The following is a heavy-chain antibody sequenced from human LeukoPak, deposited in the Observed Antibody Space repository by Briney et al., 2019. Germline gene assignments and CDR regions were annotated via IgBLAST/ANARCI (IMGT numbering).Heavy chain of an antibody. Sequence: ASVKVSCKASGYTFTSYDINWVRQATGQGLEWMGWMNPNSGNTGYAQKFQGRVTMTRNTSISTAYMELSSLRSEDTAVYYCAVEGLRDGYYSHAGSGYWGQGTLVTVSS. CDR1: GYTFTSYD. CDR3: AVEGLRDGYYSHAGSGY. D-gene: IGHD5-24*01. J-gene: IGHJ4*02. CDR2: MNPNSGNT. V-gene: IGHV1-8*01.